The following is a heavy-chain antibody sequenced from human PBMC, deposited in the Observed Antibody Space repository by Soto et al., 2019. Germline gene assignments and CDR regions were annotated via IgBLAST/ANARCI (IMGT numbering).Heavy chain of an antibody. J-gene: IGHJ4*02. CDR3: ARDDRNYDY. CDR1: GFTFSDYY. CDR2: ISSRGSTI. D-gene: IGHD1-7*01. V-gene: IGHV3-11*01. Sequence: PGGSLRLSCAASGFTFSDYYMSWTRQAPGKGLEWVSYISSRGSTIYYADSVKGRFTISRDTAKNSLYLQMNSLRAEDTAVYYCARDDRNYDYWGQGTLVTVSS.